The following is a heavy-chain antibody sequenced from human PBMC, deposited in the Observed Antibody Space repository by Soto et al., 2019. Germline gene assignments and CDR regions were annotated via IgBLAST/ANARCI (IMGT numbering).Heavy chain of an antibody. CDR3: ATYCGGDCYPTVVFDY. D-gene: IGHD2-21*02. CDR2: ISAYNGNT. CDR1: GYTFTSYG. J-gene: IGHJ4*02. V-gene: IGHV1-18*01. Sequence: QVQLVQSGAEVKKPGASVKVSCKASGYTFTSYGISWVRQAPGQGLEWVGWISAYNGNTNYAQKLQGRVTMTTDTSPRTAYMELRSLRSDDTAVSYCATYCGGDCYPTVVFDYWGQGTLVTVSS.